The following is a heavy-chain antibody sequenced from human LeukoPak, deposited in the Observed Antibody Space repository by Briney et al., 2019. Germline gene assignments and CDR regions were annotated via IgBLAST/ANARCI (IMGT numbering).Heavy chain of an antibody. D-gene: IGHD3/OR15-3a*01. CDR1: GFTFVGYA. CDR2: IRIKAYGGTT. CDR3: TRVGWDWGDAFDI. J-gene: IGHJ3*02. Sequence: PGGSLRLSCAASGFTFVGYAMSWVRQAPGKGLEWVGFIRIKAYGGTTEYAASVKGRFTISRDDSKSIAYLQMNSLKTEDTAVYYCTRVGWDWGDAFDIWGQGTMVTVSS. V-gene: IGHV3-49*04.